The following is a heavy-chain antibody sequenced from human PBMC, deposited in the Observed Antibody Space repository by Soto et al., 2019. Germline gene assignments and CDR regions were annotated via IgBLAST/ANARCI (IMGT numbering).Heavy chain of an antibody. Sequence: PSETLSLTCTVSGYSISSYYWSWIRQPPGQGLEWIGYMYNTGSTVYNPSFKSRVTISVDTSKNQFSLKLNSVTAADTAVYYCARDLWGYCGTDCYPLDVWGQGTTVTVS. CDR1: GYSISSYY. CDR3: ARDLWGYCGTDCYPLDV. J-gene: IGHJ6*02. D-gene: IGHD2-21*02. V-gene: IGHV4-59*01. CDR2: MYNTGST.